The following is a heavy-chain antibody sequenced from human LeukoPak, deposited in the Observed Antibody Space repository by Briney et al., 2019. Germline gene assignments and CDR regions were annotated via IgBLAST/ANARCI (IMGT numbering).Heavy chain of an antibody. CDR2: ISGSGGST. CDR1: GFTFSSYA. D-gene: IGHD3-22*01. Sequence: GGSLRLSCAASGFTFSSYAMSWVRQAPGKGLEWVSAISGSGGSTYYADSVKGRFTISRDDAKNSLYLQMNSLRAEDTAVYYCGVLRYSSGYYGWGQGTLVTVSS. V-gene: IGHV3-23*01. CDR3: GVLRYSSGYYG. J-gene: IGHJ4*02.